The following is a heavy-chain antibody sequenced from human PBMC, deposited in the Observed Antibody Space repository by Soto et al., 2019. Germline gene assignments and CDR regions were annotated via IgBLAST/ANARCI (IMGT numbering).Heavy chain of an antibody. CDR2: ISQSGTT. V-gene: IGHV4-4*02. CDR1: GASISSDNR. D-gene: IGHD2-15*01. J-gene: IGHJ6*02. Sequence: PSETLSLTCAVSGASISSDNRWTWVRQPPGEGLEWIGEISQSGTTKYNPSLASRVTISVDKSKNQFSLRLTSMTAADTAVYYCAKKVPAALRLYYFFGLEVWGQGTTVTVS. CDR3: AKKVPAALRLYYFFGLEV.